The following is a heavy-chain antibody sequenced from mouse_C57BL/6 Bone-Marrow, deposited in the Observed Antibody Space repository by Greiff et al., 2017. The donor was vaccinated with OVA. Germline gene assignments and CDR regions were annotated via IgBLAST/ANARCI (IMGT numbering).Heavy chain of an antibody. CDR3: ARSSYWYFDV. V-gene: IGHV5-16*01. J-gene: IGHJ1*03. Sequence: EVNVVESEGGLVQPGRSMKLSCTASGFTFSDYYMAWVRQVPEKGLEWVANINYDGSSTYYLDSLKSRFIISRDNAKNILYLQMSSLKSEDTATYYCARSSYWYFDVWGTGTTVTVSS. CDR1: GFTFSDYY. CDR2: INYDGSST. D-gene: IGHD1-3*01.